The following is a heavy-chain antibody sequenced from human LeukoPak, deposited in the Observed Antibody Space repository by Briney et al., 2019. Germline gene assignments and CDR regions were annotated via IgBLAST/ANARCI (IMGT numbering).Heavy chain of an antibody. CDR3: ASLGAWFDY. CDR2: INPNSGVT. D-gene: IGHD3-16*01. CDR1: GYTFTDYY. J-gene: IGHJ4*02. V-gene: IGHV1-2*02. Sequence: ASVNVSCKASGYTFTDYYMHWVRQAPGQGLEWMGWINPNSGVTNYAQKFQGRVTMTRDTSISTAYMELSRLRSDDTAVYYCASLGAWFDYWGQGTLVTVSS.